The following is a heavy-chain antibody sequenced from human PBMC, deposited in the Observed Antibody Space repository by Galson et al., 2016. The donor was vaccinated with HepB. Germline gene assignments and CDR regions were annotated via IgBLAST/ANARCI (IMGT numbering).Heavy chain of an antibody. CDR3: ARGNGGHFDPFDY. CDR1: GLTFSDHY. D-gene: IGHD4-23*01. CDR2: ISSSGTTI. V-gene: IGHV3-11*01. Sequence: SLRLSCAASGLTFSDHYMSWIRQAPGKGLEWISYISSSGTTIHYADSVKGRFTISRDNAKNSLYLQMNNLRAEDTAVYYCARGNGGHFDPFDYWSQGTLAADSS. J-gene: IGHJ4*02.